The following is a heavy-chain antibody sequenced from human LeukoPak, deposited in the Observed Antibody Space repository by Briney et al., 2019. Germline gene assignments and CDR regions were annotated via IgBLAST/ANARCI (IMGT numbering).Heavy chain of an antibody. CDR1: GYTFTSYA. CDR3: ARGDFKDWNVRFLDY. J-gene: IGHJ4*02. CDR2: INAGNGNT. D-gene: IGHD1-1*01. Sequence: ASVKVSCKASGYTFTSYAMHWVRQAPGQRLEWMGWINAGNGNTKYSQKFQGRVTITRDTSASTAYMELSSLRSEDTAVYYCARGDFKDWNVRFLDYWGQGTLVTVSS. V-gene: IGHV1-3*01.